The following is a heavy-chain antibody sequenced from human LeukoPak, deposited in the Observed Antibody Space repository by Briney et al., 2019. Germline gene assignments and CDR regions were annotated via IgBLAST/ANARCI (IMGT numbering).Heavy chain of an antibody. CDR2: IYSGGST. D-gene: IGHD6-19*01. J-gene: IGHJ4*02. CDR1: GFTVSSKY. CDR3: AREESGWYYFDY. V-gene: IGHV3-53*01. Sequence: QPGGSLRLSCAASGFTVSSKYMSWVRQAPGKGLKWVSVIYSGGSTHYADSVKGRFTISRDKSKNTLYLQMNSLRAEDTAVYYCAREESGWYYFDYWGQGTLVTVSS.